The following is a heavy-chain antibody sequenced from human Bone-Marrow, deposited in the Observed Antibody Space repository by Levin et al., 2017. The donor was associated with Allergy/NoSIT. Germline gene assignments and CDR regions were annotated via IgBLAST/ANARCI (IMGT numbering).Heavy chain of an antibody. CDR2: ISYSGST. Sequence: SLTLSLPCTVSCDSLSSYYWSWIRQPPGKRLEWIAYISYSGSTNYNPSLKSRVTLSVDTSKNHFSLNLTSVTAADTDVYYCERGLRRENFDYWGQGILVTVSS. CDR1: CDSLSSYY. D-gene: IGHD5-24*01. CDR3: ERGLRRENFDY. J-gene: IGHJ4*02. V-gene: IGHV4-59*01.